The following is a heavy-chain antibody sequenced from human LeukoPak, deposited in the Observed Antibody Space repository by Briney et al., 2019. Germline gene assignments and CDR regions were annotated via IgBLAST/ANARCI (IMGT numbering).Heavy chain of an antibody. CDR2: INPNSGGT. J-gene: IGHJ5*02. CDR3: ARAPAASPSGELSGSFDWFDP. CDR1: GYTFTGYY. Sequence: ASVKVSCKASGYTFTGYYMHWVRQAPGQGLEWMGWINPNSGGTNYAQKFQGRVTITTDESTSTAYMELSGLRSEDTAVYYCARAPAASPSGELSGSFDWFDPWGQGTLVTVSS. D-gene: IGHD2-2*01. V-gene: IGHV1-2*02.